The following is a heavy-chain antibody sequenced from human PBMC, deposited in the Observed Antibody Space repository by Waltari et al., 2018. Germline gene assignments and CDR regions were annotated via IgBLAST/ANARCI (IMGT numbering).Heavy chain of an antibody. CDR2: IIPILGIT. D-gene: IGHD5-12*01. J-gene: IGHJ6*03. CDR1: GGTLTSYA. V-gene: IGHV1-69*04. Sequence: QVQLVQSGAEVKTHGSSVKVSCKAFGGTLTSYAIIWVRQALGQGLEWMGGIIPILGITNYAQKFQGRVTITADESTSTGYMELNSLRSEDTAVYFCARGYSDYEGDYYYYMDVWGKGTTVTVSS. CDR3: ARGYSDYEGDYYYYMDV.